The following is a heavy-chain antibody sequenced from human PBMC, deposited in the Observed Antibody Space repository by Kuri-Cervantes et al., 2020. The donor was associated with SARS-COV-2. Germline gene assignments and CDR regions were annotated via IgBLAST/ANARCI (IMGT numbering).Heavy chain of an antibody. CDR2: INPDGSYT. V-gene: IGHV3-74*01. CDR1: GFTFSSYA. J-gene: IGHJ4*02. D-gene: IGHD6-19*01. Sequence: GGSLRLSCAASGFTFSSYAIHWVRQAPGKGLVWVSRINPDGSYTNNADSVKGRFTISRDNSKNTLYLQMNSLGAEDTAVYYCAKTAVAGTVRYFDYWGQGTRVTVSS. CDR3: AKTAVAGTVRYFDY.